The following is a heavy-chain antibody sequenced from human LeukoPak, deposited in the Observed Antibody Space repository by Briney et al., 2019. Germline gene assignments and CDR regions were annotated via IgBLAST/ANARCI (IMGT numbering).Heavy chain of an antibody. CDR2: IYYSGST. Sequence: SETLSLTCTVSGGSISSYYWSWIRQPPGKGLEWIGYIYYSGSTNYNPSLKSRVTISVDASKNQFSLKLSSVTAADTAVYYCARVYYDFWSGHRTNYYMDVWGKGTTVTVSS. CDR3: ARVYYDFWSGHRTNYYMDV. CDR1: GGSISSYY. V-gene: IGHV4-59*01. J-gene: IGHJ6*03. D-gene: IGHD3-3*01.